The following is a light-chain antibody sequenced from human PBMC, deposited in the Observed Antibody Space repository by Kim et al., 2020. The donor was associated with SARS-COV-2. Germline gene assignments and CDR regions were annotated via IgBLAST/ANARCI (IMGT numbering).Light chain of an antibody. Sequence: YAAAGDTAARSCRASDSGRSYSAWYQQRPGPAPRLLIDAAYTRATGIPARFSGSGSGTEFLLTISSLQYEDFAFYYCQHYANWPSFGGGTKVDIK. J-gene: IGKJ4*02. CDR2: AAY. CDR1: DSGRSY. CDR3: QHYANWPS. V-gene: IGKV3-15*01.